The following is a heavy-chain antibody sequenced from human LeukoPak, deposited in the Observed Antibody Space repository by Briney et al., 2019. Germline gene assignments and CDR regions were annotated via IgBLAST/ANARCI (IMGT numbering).Heavy chain of an antibody. J-gene: IGHJ4*02. V-gene: IGHV3-20*04. CDR3: AKDGRRYCSSTSCYSGDY. D-gene: IGHD2-2*01. Sequence: PGGSLRLSCAASGFTFDDYGMSWVRQAPGKGLEWVSGINWNGGSTGYADSVKGRFTISRDNSKNTLYLQMNSLRAEDTAVYYCAKDGRRYCSSTSCYSGDYWGQGTLVTVSS. CDR1: GFTFDDYG. CDR2: INWNGGST.